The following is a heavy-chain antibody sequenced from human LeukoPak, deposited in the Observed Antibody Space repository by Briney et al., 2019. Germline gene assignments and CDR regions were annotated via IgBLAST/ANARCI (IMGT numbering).Heavy chain of an antibody. CDR2: ISPNHGGT. D-gene: IGHD1-26*01. V-gene: IGHV1-2*02. CDR1: GYTFIGYY. Sequence: ASVKVSCKASGYTFIGYYIYWVRQAPGQGLEWMGWISPNHGGTTYAQRLRGRVTLTRDTSISTVYMELNRLRSDDTAVYYCVRGEEWELRNWGQGTLVTVSS. J-gene: IGHJ4*02. CDR3: VRGEEWELRN.